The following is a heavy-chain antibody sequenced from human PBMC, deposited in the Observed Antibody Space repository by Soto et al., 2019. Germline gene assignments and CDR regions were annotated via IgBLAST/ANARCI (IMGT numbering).Heavy chain of an antibody. CDR1: GYTFTGYD. D-gene: IGHD1-1*01. Sequence: DSVKVSCKASGYTFTGYDRHWVRQAPGQGLEWMGWINPNSGGTNYAQKFQGWVTMTRDTSISTAYMELSRLRSDDTAVYYCARDYRLTGNWNDEGGWFDPWGQGTLVTVSS. CDR2: INPNSGGT. CDR3: ARDYRLTGNWNDEGGWFDP. J-gene: IGHJ5*02. V-gene: IGHV1-2*04.